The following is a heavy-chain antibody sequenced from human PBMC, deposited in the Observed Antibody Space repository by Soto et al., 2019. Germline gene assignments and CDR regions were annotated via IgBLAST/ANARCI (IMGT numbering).Heavy chain of an antibody. CDR1: GFTFSNAW. CDR2: IKSKTDGGTT. CDR3: TTDRGGHGDYGH. D-gene: IGHD4-17*01. J-gene: IGHJ4*02. Sequence: EVQLVESGGGLVKPGGSLRLSCAASGFTFSNAWMSWVRQAPGKGLEWVGRIKSKTDGGTTDYAAPVHGRFTISRDNSKNTLYLQMNSLKTEDTAVYYWTTDRGGHGDYGHWGQGTLVTVSS. V-gene: IGHV3-15*01.